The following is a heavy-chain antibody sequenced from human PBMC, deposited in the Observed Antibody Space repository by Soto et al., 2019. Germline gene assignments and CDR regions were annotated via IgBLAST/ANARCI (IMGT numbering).Heavy chain of an antibody. CDR1: GGSFSGYY. V-gene: IGHV4-34*01. CDR3: ARGSYCSSTSCYMGYYYCGMDV. D-gene: IGHD2-2*02. Sequence: PSETLSLACAVYGGSFSGYYWSWIRQPPGKGLEWIGEINHSGSTNYNPSLKSRVTISVDTSKNQFSLKLSSVTAADTAVYYCARGSYCSSTSCYMGYYYCGMDVWGQGTTIT. J-gene: IGHJ6*02. CDR2: INHSGST.